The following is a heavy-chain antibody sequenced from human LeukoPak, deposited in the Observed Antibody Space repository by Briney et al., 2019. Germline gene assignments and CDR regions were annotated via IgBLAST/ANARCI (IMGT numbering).Heavy chain of an antibody. D-gene: IGHD5-24*01. CDR1: GFTFSSYG. J-gene: IGHJ4*02. Sequence: GGSQRLSCAASGFTFSSYGMHWVRQAPGKGLEWVAFIRYDGSNKYYADSVKGRFTISRDNSKNTLYLQMNSLRAEDTAVYYCAKDLGDGYASDYWGQGTLVTVSS. CDR2: IRYDGSNK. CDR3: AKDLGDGYASDY. V-gene: IGHV3-30*02.